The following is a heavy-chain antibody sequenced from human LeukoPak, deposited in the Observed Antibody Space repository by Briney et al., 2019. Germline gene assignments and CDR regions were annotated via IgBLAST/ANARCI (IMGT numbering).Heavy chain of an antibody. CDR3: ARLRSRYSPLDAFDM. CDR2: INHSGST. D-gene: IGHD3-16*02. CDR1: GFTFSDHY. J-gene: IGHJ3*02. Sequence: LRLSCAASGFTFSDHYMDWVRQAPGKGLEWVGEINHSGSTNHNPSLKSRVTISVDTSKNQFSLKLSSVTAADTALYYCARLRSRYSPLDAFDMWGQGTMVTVSS. V-gene: IGHV4-34*01.